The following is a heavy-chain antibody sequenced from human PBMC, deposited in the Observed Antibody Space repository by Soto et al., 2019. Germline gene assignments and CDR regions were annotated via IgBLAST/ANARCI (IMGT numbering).Heavy chain of an antibody. J-gene: IGHJ4*02. CDR3: ARVAVPGIAVAGHRYYFDY. Sequence: SVKVSCKASGGTFSSYAISWVRQAPGQGLEWMGGIIPIFGTANYAQKFQGRVTITADKSTSTAYMELSSLRSEDTAVYYCARVAVPGIAVAGHRYYFDYWGQGTLVTVSS. CDR2: IIPIFGTA. V-gene: IGHV1-69*06. D-gene: IGHD6-19*01. CDR1: GGTFSSYA.